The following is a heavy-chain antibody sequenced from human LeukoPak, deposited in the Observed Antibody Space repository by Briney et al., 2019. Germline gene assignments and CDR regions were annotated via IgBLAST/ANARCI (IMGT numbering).Heavy chain of an antibody. D-gene: IGHD3-9*01. CDR3: ARDLTGYERDAFDI. J-gene: IGHJ3*02. CDR2: ISFPGSFE. CDR1: GFTFSSYV. Sequence: GGSLRLSCAASGFTFSSYVMHWVRQAPGKGLEWVAVISFPGSFEYYADSVKGRFTISADSSKSTLFLQMNSLRAEDTAVYYCARDLTGYERDAFDIWGQGTMVTVSS. V-gene: IGHV3-30*14.